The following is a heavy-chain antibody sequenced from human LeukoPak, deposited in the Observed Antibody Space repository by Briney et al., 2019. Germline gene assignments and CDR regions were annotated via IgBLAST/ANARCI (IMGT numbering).Heavy chain of an antibody. CDR3: ARDIVVVPAASTDAFDI. Sequence: ASVNVSCKVSGYTLTELSMHWVRQAPGKGLEWMGGFDPEDGETIYAQKFQGRVTMTEDTSTDTAYMELSSLRSEDTAVYYCARDIVVVPAASTDAFDIWGQGTMVTVSS. CDR1: GYTLTELS. V-gene: IGHV1-24*01. J-gene: IGHJ3*02. CDR2: FDPEDGET. D-gene: IGHD2-2*01.